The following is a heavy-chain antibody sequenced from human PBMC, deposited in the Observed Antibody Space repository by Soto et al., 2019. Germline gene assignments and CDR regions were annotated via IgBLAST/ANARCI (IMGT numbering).Heavy chain of an antibody. CDR3: AKDGDYDILTGHGIDY. D-gene: IGHD3-9*01. Sequence: GGSLRLSCAASGFTFDDYAMHWVRQAPGKGLGWVSGISWNSGSIGYADSVKGRFTISRDNAKNSLYLQMNSLRAEDTALYYCAKDGDYDILTGHGIDYWGQGTLVTVSS. J-gene: IGHJ4*02. CDR1: GFTFDDYA. V-gene: IGHV3-9*01. CDR2: ISWNSGSI.